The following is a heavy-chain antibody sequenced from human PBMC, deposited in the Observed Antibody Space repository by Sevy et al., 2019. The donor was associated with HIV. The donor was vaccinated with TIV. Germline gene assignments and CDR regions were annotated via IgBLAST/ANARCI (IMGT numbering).Heavy chain of an antibody. D-gene: IGHD2-21*02. CDR3: ARERSCGGDCYYFDY. Sequence: GGSLRLSCAASGLNFDDYGMSWVRQAPGKGLEWVSAINWNGVGTSYADSVKGRFTISRDNAKNSLYVHMNSLRAEDTALHYCARERSCGGDCYYFDYWGQGTLVTVSS. CDR2: INWNGVGT. CDR1: GLNFDDYG. V-gene: IGHV3-20*04. J-gene: IGHJ4*02.